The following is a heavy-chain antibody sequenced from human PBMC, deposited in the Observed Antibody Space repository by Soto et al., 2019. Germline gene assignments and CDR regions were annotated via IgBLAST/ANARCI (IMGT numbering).Heavy chain of an antibody. CDR3: ARAYGSGSYPLGERVRLITGMDV. Sequence: SETLSLTCAVYGGSFSGYYWSWIRQPPGKGLEWIGEINHSGSTNYNPSLKSRVTISVDTSKNQFSLKLSSVTAADTAVYYCARAYGSGSYPLGERVRLITGMDVWGQGTTVTVSS. V-gene: IGHV4-34*01. CDR1: GGSFSGYY. D-gene: IGHD3-10*01. CDR2: INHSGST. J-gene: IGHJ6*02.